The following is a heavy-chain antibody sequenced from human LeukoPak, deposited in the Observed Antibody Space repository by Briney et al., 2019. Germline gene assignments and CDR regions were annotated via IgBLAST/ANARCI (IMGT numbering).Heavy chain of an antibody. J-gene: IGHJ5*02. V-gene: IGHV4-61*02. CDR2: IYTSGST. CDR1: GGSISSGSYY. Sequence: SQTLSLACTVSGGSISSGSYYWSWIRQPAGKGLEWIGRIYTSGSTNYNPSLKSRVTISVDTSKIQFSLKLSSVTAADTAVYYCAREVAAAGCWFDPWGQGTLVTVSS. CDR3: AREVAAAGCWFDP. D-gene: IGHD6-13*01.